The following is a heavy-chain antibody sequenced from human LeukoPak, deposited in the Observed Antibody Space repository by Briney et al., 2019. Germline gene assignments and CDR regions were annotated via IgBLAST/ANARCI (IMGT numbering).Heavy chain of an antibody. CDR1: GDTFIRHG. Sequence: GASVKVSCKASGDTFIRHGISWVRQAPGQGLEWMGWISTGNGNTNYGQKFQGRVTMTTDTSTGTVYMELRSLRSDDTAMYYCARANNWNYALGYWGQGTLVTVSS. J-gene: IGHJ4*02. CDR3: ARANNWNYALGY. CDR2: ISTGNGNT. D-gene: IGHD1-7*01. V-gene: IGHV1-18*01.